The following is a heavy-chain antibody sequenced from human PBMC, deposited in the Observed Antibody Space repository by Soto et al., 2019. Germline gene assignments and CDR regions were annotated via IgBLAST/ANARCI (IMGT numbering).Heavy chain of an antibody. CDR1: GYTLTELS. D-gene: IGHD2-15*01. V-gene: IGHV1-24*01. J-gene: IGHJ4*02. CDR3: ATVVVVVAATYNWSPKFDY. CDR2: FDPEDGET. Sequence: GASVKVSCKVSGYTLTELSMHWVRQAPGKGLEWMGGFDPEDGETIYAQKFQGSVTMTEDTSTDTAYMELSSLRSEDTAVYYCATVVVVVAATYNWSPKFDYWGQGTLVTVSS.